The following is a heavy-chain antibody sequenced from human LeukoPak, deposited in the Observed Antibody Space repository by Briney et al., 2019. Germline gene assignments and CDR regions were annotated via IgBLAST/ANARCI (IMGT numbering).Heavy chain of an antibody. D-gene: IGHD3-9*01. V-gene: IGHV4-59*01. CDR3: ARARYVNSFYAFDI. CDR1: GGSISRYY. Sequence: PSETLSLTCTVSGGSISRYYWSWIRLPPGKGLEWIVYLSKSGNTNYSPSLKSRVTIFGDTSKNQFFLKLSSVTAADTAVYYCARARYVNSFYAFDIWGQGTLVTVSS. J-gene: IGHJ3*02. CDR2: LSKSGNT.